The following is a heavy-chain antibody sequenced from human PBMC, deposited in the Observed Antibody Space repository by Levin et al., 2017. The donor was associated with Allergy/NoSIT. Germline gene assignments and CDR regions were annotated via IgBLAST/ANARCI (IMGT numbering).Heavy chain of an antibody. J-gene: IGHJ6*02. D-gene: IGHD3-3*01. V-gene: IGHV1-8*01. CDR2: MNPNSGNT. CDR1: GYTFTSYD. Sequence: ASVKVSCKASGYTFTSYDINWVRQATGQGLEWMGWMNPNSGNTGYAQKFQGRVTMTRNTSISTAYMELSSLRSEDTAVYYCARRTLITYDFWSGYYSPYYGMDVWGQGTTVTVSS. CDR3: ARRTLITYDFWSGYYSPYYGMDV.